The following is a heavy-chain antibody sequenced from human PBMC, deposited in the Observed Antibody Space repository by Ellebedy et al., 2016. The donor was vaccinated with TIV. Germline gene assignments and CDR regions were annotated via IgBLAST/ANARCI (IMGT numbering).Heavy chain of an antibody. D-gene: IGHD5-18*01. Sequence: DSVKGRFTISRDNAKKSLYLQMNSLRAEDTAVYYCASVRNSYGQYYFDYWGQGTLVTVSS. V-gene: IGHV3-7*01. J-gene: IGHJ4*02. CDR3: ASVRNSYGQYYFDY.